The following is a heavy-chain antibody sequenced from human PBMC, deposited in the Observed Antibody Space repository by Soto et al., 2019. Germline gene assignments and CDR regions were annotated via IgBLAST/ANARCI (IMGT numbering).Heavy chain of an antibody. CDR1: GYSFTSYW. Sequence: GEALKISCKGSGYSFTSYWIGWVRQMPGKGLEWMGIIYPGDSDTRYSPSFQGQVTISADKSISTAYLQWSSLKASDTAMYYWARQPGVPSRKKPPPQAVAGTRGLDGVLDIWGKGTMVPVSS. J-gene: IGHJ3*02. CDR2: IYPGDSDT. V-gene: IGHV5-51*01. D-gene: IGHD6-19*01. CDR3: ARQPGVPSRKKPPPQAVAGTRGLDGVLDI.